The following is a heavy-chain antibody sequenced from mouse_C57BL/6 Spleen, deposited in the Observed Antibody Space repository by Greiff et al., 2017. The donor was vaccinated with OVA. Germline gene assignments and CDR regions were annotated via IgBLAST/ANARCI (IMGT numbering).Heavy chain of an antibody. V-gene: IGHV14-4*01. CDR2: IDPENGDT. D-gene: IGHD3-2*02. Sequence: VQLQQSGAELVRPGASVKLSCTASGFTIKDDYMHWVKQRPEQGLEWIGWIDPENGDTEYASKFQGKATITADTSSNTAYLQLSSLTSEDTAVYYCARQRRSRDYWGQGTTLTVAS. CDR1: GFTIKDDY. CDR3: ARQRRSRDY. J-gene: IGHJ2*01.